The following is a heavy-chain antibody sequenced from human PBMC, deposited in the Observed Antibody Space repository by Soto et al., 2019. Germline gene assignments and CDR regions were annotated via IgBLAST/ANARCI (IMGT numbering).Heavy chain of an antibody. V-gene: IGHV1-18*01. Sequence: QVQLVQSGDEVRKPGSSVKVSCKASGYIFVNYGIAWVRQAPGQVLEWMGWSSPYSGNTHYASKVQGRLTMTTDTSPSTAYMALGSLPSDDTAVDYCAMGDNYATPAPHDVWGQGTTATVSS. D-gene: IGHD3-16*01. J-gene: IGHJ6*02. CDR1: GYIFVNYG. CDR3: AMGDNYATPAPHDV. CDR2: SSPYSGNT.